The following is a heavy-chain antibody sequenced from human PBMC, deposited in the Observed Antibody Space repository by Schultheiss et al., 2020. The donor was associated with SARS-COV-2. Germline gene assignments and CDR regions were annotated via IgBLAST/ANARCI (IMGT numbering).Heavy chain of an antibody. CDR3: AKDGYCSSTSCYTLDAFDI. Sequence: GGSLRLSCAASGFTFSSYGMHWVRQAPGKGLEWVAVIWYDGSNKYYADSVKGRFTISRDNSKNTLYLQMNSLRAEDTAVYYCAKDGYCSSTSCYTLDAFDIWGQGTMVTV. D-gene: IGHD2-2*02. CDR1: GFTFSSYG. CDR2: IWYDGSNK. J-gene: IGHJ3*02. V-gene: IGHV3-33*06.